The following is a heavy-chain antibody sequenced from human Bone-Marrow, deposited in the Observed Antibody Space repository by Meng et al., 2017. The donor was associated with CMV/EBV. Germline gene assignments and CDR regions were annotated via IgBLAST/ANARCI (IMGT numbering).Heavy chain of an antibody. CDR2: IKSKTDGGTT. V-gene: IGHV3-15*01. CDR3: TTDSWEWFDP. Sequence: GESLKISCAASGFTFSNAWMSWVRQAPGKGLEWVGRIKSKTDGGTTDYAAPVKGRFTISRDDSKNTLYLQMNSLKTEDTAVYYCTTDSWEWFDPWGQGTLVNGSS. CDR1: GFTFSNAW. D-gene: IGHD1-26*01. J-gene: IGHJ5*02.